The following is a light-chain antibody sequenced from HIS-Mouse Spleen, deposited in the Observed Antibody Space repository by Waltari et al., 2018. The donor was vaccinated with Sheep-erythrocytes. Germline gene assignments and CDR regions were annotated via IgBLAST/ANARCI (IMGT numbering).Light chain of an antibody. Sequence: QSALTQPRSVSGSPGQSVTISCTGTISAVGGYNYVSWYQQHPGKAPKLMIYDVSTRPSGVPDRFSGSKSGNTASLTISGLQAEDEADYYCCSYAGSYNHVFATGTKVTVL. CDR3: CSYAGSYNHV. V-gene: IGLV2-11*01. J-gene: IGLJ1*01. CDR1: ISAVGGYNY. CDR2: DVS.